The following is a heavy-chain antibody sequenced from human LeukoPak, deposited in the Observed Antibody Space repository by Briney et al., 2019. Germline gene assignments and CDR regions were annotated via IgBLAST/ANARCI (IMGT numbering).Heavy chain of an antibody. V-gene: IGHV3-30-3*01. J-gene: IGHJ4*02. D-gene: IGHD1-14*01. CDR2: ISYDGSNK. CDR3: ARSKTPRTLRSGFDY. CDR1: GFTFSSYA. Sequence: GGSLRLSCAASGFTFSSYAMHWVRQAPGKGLEWVAVISYDGSNKYYADSVKGRFTISRDNSKNTLYLQMNSLRAEDTAVYYCARSKTPRTLRSGFDYWGQGTLVTVSS.